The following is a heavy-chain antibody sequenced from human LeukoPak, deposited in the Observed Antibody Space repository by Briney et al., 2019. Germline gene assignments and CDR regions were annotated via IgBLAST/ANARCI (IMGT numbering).Heavy chain of an antibody. CDR1: GGSISSGDYY. CDR2: IYYSGST. D-gene: IGHD6-19*01. CDR3: ARIVVTGTFDY. Sequence: SQTLSLTCTVSGGSISSGDYYWSWIRQHPGKGLEWIGYIYYSGSTYYNPSHKSRVTISVDTSKNQFSLKLASVTAADTAVYYCARIVVTGTFDYWGQGTLVTVSS. V-gene: IGHV4-31*03. J-gene: IGHJ4*02.